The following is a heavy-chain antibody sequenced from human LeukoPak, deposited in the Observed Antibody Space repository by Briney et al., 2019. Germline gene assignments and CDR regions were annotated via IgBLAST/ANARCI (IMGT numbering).Heavy chain of an antibody. Sequence: GASVRVSCKISGSKFLSHGTSWVRQAPGQGLEWLGWIRADNGDTRFAQKFQGRFTMTTDTSTSTAHMELRSLRSDDTAVYYCARDWPTVIADFWGQGTLVTVSS. D-gene: IGHD4-11*01. CDR3: ARDWPTVIADF. V-gene: IGHV1-18*04. CDR2: IRADNGDT. CDR1: GSKFLSHG. J-gene: IGHJ1*01.